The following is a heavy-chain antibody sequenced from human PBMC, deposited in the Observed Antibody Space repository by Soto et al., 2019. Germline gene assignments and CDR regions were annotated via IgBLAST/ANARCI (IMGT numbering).Heavy chain of an antibody. J-gene: IGHJ3*02. D-gene: IGHD3-16*01. V-gene: IGHV3-53*01. Sequence: GGGLIQPGGSLRLSCAASGFTVSNNYMSWVRQAPGKGLEWVSVIGNSVNTYYADSVKGRFTISRDNSKNTVYLQMNSLRIEDTALYYCARDGLPPSETFDIWGQGTMVTVSS. CDR1: GFTVSNNY. CDR3: ARDGLPPSETFDI. CDR2: IGNSVNT.